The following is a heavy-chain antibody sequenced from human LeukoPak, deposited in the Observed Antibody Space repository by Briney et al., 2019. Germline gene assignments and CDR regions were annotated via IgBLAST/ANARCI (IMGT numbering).Heavy chain of an antibody. V-gene: IGHV5-51*03. CDR2: IYPGDSDT. CDR3: ARRAADGTGYWYFDL. D-gene: IGHD6-13*01. J-gene: IGHJ2*01. Sequence: GESLKISCKGSGYSFTSYWIGWVRQMPGKGLEWMGLIYPGDSDTRYSPSFQGQVTISADKSISTAYLQWSSLKASDTAMYYSARRAADGTGYWYFDLWGRGTLVTVSS. CDR1: GYSFTSYW.